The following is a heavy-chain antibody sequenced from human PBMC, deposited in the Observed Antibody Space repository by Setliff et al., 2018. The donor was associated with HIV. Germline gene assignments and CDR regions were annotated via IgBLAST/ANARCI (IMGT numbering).Heavy chain of an antibody. J-gene: IGHJ4*02. CDR3: ASGSHGEGATDY. CDR1: GGTFSSYA. V-gene: IGHV1-69*13. Sequence: ASVKFSCKASGGTFSSYAISWGRQAPGQGLEWMGGIIPIFGTANYAQKFQGRVTITADESTNTAYMELSSLRSEDTAVYYCASGSHGEGATDYWGLGTLVTVSS. CDR2: IIPIFGTA. D-gene: IGHD1-26*01.